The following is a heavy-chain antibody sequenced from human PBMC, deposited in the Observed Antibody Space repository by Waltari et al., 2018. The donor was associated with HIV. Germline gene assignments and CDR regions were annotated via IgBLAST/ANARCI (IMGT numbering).Heavy chain of an antibody. CDR2: IKSSGDIT. D-gene: IGHD2-15*01. V-gene: IGHV3-48*01. CDR3: ARGVGCYSASCHYFDY. Sequence: EVHLVESGGGLVQLGGALRLSGAASGFTFSGHSKTWDRQAPGKGLEWISYIKSSGDITYYTDSVKGRFTISRDNAKNSLYLQMESLRVEDTAVYYCARGVGCYSASCHYFDYWGQGTLVTVSS. CDR1: GFTFSGHS. J-gene: IGHJ4*02.